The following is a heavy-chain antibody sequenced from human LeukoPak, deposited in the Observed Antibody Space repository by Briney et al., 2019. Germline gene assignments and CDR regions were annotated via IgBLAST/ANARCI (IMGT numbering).Heavy chain of an antibody. CDR2: IKQDGSKK. D-gene: IGHD5-24*01. Sequence: GGSLRPSCVAFGFPFSSYWMTWVRQAPGKGLEWVANIKQDGSKKSYVDSVKGRFTISRDNAKNPLYLQMNSLRAEDTAIYYCTRVGYIDEGIDYWGQGTLVTVSS. CDR3: TRVGYIDEGIDY. CDR1: GFPFSSYW. V-gene: IGHV3-7*04. J-gene: IGHJ4*02.